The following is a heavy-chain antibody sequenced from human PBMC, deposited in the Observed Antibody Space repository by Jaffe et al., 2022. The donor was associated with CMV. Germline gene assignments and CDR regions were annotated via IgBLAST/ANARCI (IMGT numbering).Heavy chain of an antibody. CDR2: INPDDSST. CDR3: ARAVETALGSQNYYDF. D-gene: IGHD5-18*01. J-gene: IGHJ4*02. Sequence: QVQLVQSGAEVKKPGDSLKVSCKASGYTFISFLMHWVRQAPGQGLEWMAIINPDDSSTTYAQKFQGRVTMTRDTSTSTIYMEISGLTSEDTAVYYCARAVETALGSQNYYDFWGPGTLVTVSS. V-gene: IGHV1-46*01. CDR1: GYTFISFL.